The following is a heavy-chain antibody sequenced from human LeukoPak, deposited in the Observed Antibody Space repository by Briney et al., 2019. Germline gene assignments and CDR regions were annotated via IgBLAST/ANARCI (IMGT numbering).Heavy chain of an antibody. CDR2: MNPNSGNT. Sequence: GASVKVSCKASGYTFTSYDVNWVRQATGQGLEWMGWMNPNSGNTGYAQKFQGRVTMTRNTSISTAYMELSSLRSEDTAVYYCARGRYLLGCCSSTSCYGGDYWGQGTLVTVSS. CDR3: ARGRYLLGCCSSTSCYGGDY. CDR1: GYTFTSYD. D-gene: IGHD2-2*01. V-gene: IGHV1-8*01. J-gene: IGHJ4*02.